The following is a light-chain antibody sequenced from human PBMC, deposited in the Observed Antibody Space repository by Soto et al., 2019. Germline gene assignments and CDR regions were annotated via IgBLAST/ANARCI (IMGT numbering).Light chain of an antibody. J-gene: IGKJ5*01. CDR3: QQSDTYTLT. V-gene: IGKV1-5*01. CDR1: QSISNR. CDR2: DAS. Sequence: DIQMTQSPSTMSASVGDRVTITCGASQSISNRLAWYQQKPGKAPKVLIYDASTLRSGVPSRFSGSGSGTEFTLTISSLKDDDFATYYCQQSDTYTLTFGQGTRLEIK.